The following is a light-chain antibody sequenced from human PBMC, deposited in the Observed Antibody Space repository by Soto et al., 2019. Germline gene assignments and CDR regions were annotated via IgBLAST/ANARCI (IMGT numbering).Light chain of an antibody. J-gene: IGKJ4*01. CDR3: QLYGVSPT. V-gene: IGKV3-20*01. CDR2: DVS. Sequence: IVLTQSPGTLSLSPGERATLSCRASQSVTSKYLAWFQQKPGQAPRLLLYDVSTRATGFPDRFSGSGSGTNFNLTISRLEPDDFAGYYCQLYGVSPTFGGGTKVEIK. CDR1: QSVTSKY.